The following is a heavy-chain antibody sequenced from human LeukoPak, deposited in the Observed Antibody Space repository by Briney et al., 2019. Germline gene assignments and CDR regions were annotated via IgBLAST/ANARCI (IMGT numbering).Heavy chain of an antibody. CDR1: GFTFSSYG. V-gene: IGHV3-33*01. J-gene: IGHJ4*02. Sequence: GRSLRLSCAASGFTFSSYGMHWVRQAPGKGLEWVAAIWDDGSNKYYADSVKGRFTISRDNSKNTLYLQMNSLRAEDTAVYYWARSRTAGNYLDYWGQGTLVTVSS. CDR3: ARSRTAGNYLDY. D-gene: IGHD3-10*01. CDR2: IWDDGSNK.